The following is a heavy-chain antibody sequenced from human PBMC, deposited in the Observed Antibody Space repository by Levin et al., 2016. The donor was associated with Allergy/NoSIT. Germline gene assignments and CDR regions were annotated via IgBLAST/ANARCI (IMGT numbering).Heavy chain of an antibody. Sequence: GESLKISCAASGFTFSRHWMHWVRQAPGKGLVWVSRINSDGSSTSYADSVKGRFTISRDNAKNTLYLQMNSLRAEDTAVYYCASGYSYGYVDYWGQGTLVTVSS. J-gene: IGHJ4*02. V-gene: IGHV3-74*01. CDR1: GFTFSRHW. D-gene: IGHD5-18*01. CDR2: INSDGSST. CDR3: ASGYSYGYVDY.